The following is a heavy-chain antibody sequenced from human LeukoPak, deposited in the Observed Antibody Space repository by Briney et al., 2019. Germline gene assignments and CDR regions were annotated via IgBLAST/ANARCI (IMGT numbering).Heavy chain of an antibody. J-gene: IGHJ4*02. D-gene: IGHD6-19*01. V-gene: IGHV3-21*01. Sequence: TAGGSLRLSCAASGFTFSSYSMNWVRQAPGKGLEWVSSISSSSSYIYYADSVKGRFTISRDNAKNSLYLQMNSLRAEDTAVYYCARGYSSGWYLDYWGQGTLVTVSS. CDR1: GFTFSSYS. CDR3: ARGYSSGWYLDY. CDR2: ISSSSSYI.